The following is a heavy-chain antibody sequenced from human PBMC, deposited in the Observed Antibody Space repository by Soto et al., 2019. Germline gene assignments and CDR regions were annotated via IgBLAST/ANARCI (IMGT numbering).Heavy chain of an antibody. Sequence: QVQLMQSATEVKKPGASVKVSCKASGYTFTDSYIHWVRQAPGQGLEWMGWINPNSGDTNYAQKFLGWVAMTRDTSISTAYIDLNRLTSDDTAMYYCARANWAHAFDIWGQGTMVTVS. CDR1: GYTFTDSY. D-gene: IGHD7-27*01. CDR2: INPNSGDT. J-gene: IGHJ3*02. CDR3: ARANWAHAFDI. V-gene: IGHV1-2*04.